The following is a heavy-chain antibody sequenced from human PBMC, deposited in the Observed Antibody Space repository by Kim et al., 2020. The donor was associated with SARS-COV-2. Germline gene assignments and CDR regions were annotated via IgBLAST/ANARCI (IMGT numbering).Heavy chain of an antibody. D-gene: IGHD4-17*01. V-gene: IGHV3-15*01. Sequence: GGSLRLSCAASGFTFSNAWMSWVRQAPEKGLESVGRIKSKTDGGTTDYAAPVKGRFTISRDDSKNTLYLQMNSLKTEDTAVYYCTTVYDYGSLFYWGQGTLVTVSS. CDR2: IKSKTDGGTT. CDR1: GFTFSNAW. CDR3: TTVYDYGSLFY. J-gene: IGHJ4*02.